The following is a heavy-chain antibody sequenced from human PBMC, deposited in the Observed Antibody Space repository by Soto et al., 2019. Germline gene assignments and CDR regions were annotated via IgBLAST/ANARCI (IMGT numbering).Heavy chain of an antibody. CDR3: AKDASCYSCGA. D-gene: IGHD2-15*01. CDR1: GSSISSGDYY. J-gene: IGHJ4*02. V-gene: IGHV4-30-4*01. CDR2: IYHGGST. Sequence: PSETLSLTCTVSGSSISSGDYYWSWIRQSPGKGLEWIGNIYHGGSTYYNPSLKSRITISVDTSKNQFSLNLSSVTAADTAVYFCAKDASCYSCGAWGQGVPVTVSS.